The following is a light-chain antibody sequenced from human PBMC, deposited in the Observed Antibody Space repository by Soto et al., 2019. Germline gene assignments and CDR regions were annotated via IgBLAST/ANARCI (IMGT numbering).Light chain of an antibody. CDR3: AAWDGSLNGVV. J-gene: IGLJ2*01. CDR1: SSNNGSNT. CDR2: SNN. Sequence: QSVLTQPPSASGTPGQRVTISCSGSSSNNGSNTVNWYQQLPGTAPKLLIYSNNQRPSGVPDRFSGSKSGTSASLAISGLQSEDEADYYCAAWDGSLNGVVFGGRTKLTVL. V-gene: IGLV1-44*01.